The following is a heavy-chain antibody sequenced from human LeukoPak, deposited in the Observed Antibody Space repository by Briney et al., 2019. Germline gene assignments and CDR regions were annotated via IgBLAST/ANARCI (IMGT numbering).Heavy chain of an antibody. CDR3: ARVYSSGWAVSSYYYYYYMDV. CDR2: INHSGST. Sequence: SETLSLTCAVYGGSFSGYYWSWIRQPPGKGLEWIGEINHSGSTNYNPSLKSRVTISVDTSKNQFSLKLSSVTAADTAVYYCARVYSSGWAVSSYYYYYYMDVWGKGTTVTVSS. V-gene: IGHV4-34*01. D-gene: IGHD6-19*01. CDR1: GGSFSGYY. J-gene: IGHJ6*03.